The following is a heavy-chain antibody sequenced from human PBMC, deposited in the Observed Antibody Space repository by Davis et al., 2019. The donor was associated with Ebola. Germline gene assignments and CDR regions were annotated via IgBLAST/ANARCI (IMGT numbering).Heavy chain of an antibody. CDR3: AIDRYYYDSSGYYYVSGYYGMDV. J-gene: IGHJ6*02. V-gene: IGHV3-11*06. CDR2: ISSSGSYT. CDR1: GFSFSDYY. Sequence: GESLKISCAASGFSFSDYYMSWIRQAPGKGLEWVSYISSSGSYTQYRDSVKGRFTISRDNAKNSLYQQMNSLRAEDTAVYYCAIDRYYYDSSGYYYVSGYYGMDVWGQGTTVTVSS. D-gene: IGHD3-22*01.